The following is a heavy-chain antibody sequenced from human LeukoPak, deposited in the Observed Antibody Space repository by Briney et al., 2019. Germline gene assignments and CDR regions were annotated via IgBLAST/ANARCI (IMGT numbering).Heavy chain of an antibody. Sequence: GGSLRLSCAASGFTFSDYTMNRVPQAPGQGLEPASSIRGTVSYIHDADSVKGRFTISRDNAKNSLYLQMNSLTAEDTALYYCARGSNWFDPWGQGTLVTVSS. J-gene: IGHJ5*02. CDR2: IRGTVSYI. CDR1: GFTFSDYT. V-gene: IGHV3-21*01. CDR3: ARGSNWFDP. D-gene: IGHD3-10*01.